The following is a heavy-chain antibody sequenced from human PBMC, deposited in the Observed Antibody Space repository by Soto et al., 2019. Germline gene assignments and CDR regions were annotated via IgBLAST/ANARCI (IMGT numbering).Heavy chain of an antibody. D-gene: IGHD6-13*01. Sequence: GGSLRLSCAASGFTFSSYSMNWVRQAPGKGLEWVSSISGSSSYIYYADSVKGRFTISRDNAKNSLYLKMISLRAEDTAVYYCARGYSSSWYSDAFDIWGQGTMVTVSS. V-gene: IGHV3-21*01. CDR3: ARGYSSSWYSDAFDI. CDR1: GFTFSSYS. J-gene: IGHJ3*02. CDR2: ISGSSSYI.